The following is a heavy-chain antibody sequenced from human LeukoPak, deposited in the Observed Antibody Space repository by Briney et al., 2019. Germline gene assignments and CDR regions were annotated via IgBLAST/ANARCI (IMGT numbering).Heavy chain of an antibody. V-gene: IGHV4-38-2*01. CDR1: GYSISNGYQ. Sequence: PSETLSLTCAVSGYSISNGYQWAWIRQPPGKTLEWIGSIYHSGSAHYNPSLKSRVTISVDTSKNQFSLNLRSVTAADTAVYYCARGGNYNFDYWGQGTLVTVSS. CDR3: ARGGNYNFDY. CDR2: IYHSGSA. D-gene: IGHD3-16*01. J-gene: IGHJ4*02.